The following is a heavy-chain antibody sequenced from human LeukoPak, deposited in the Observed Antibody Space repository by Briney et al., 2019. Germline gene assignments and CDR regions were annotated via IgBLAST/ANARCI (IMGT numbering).Heavy chain of an antibody. Sequence: GGSLRLSCAASGFTLGALAMHWVRQAPGKGLEWVSLTDKDGRSTYYADSVKGRFTISRDNSKNSLYLQMNSLRTEDTALYYCATWAFYHSLDVWGQGTTVTVSS. V-gene: IGHV3-43*02. CDR3: ATWAFYHSLDV. J-gene: IGHJ6*02. CDR2: TDKDGRST. CDR1: GFTLGALA. D-gene: IGHD1-26*01.